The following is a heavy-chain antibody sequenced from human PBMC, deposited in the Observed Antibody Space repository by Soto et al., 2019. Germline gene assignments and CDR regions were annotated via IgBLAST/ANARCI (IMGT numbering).Heavy chain of an antibody. V-gene: IGHV4-31*03. CDR3: ARFRGVIIKAPQRFDP. Sequence: PSETLSLTCTVSGGSISSGGYYWSWIRQHPGKGLEWIGYIYYSGSTYYNPSLKSRVTISVDTSKNQFSLKLSSVTAADTAVYYCARFRGVIIKAPQRFDPWGQGTLVTVSS. D-gene: IGHD3-10*01. J-gene: IGHJ5*02. CDR2: IYYSGST. CDR1: GGSISSGGYY.